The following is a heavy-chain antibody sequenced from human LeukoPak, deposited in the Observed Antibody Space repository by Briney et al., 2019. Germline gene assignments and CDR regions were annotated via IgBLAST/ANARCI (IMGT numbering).Heavy chain of an antibody. J-gene: IGHJ4*02. D-gene: IGHD5-24*01. V-gene: IGHV1-69*05. CDR3: ASRRMRNGYSLN. CDR2: IIPIFGTA. Sequence: SVKVSCKASGGTFSSYAISWVRQAPGQGLEWMGGIIPIFGTANYAQKFQGRVTITTDESTSTAYMELSSLRSEDTAVYYCASRRMRNGYSLNWGQGTLVTVSS. CDR1: GGTFSSYA.